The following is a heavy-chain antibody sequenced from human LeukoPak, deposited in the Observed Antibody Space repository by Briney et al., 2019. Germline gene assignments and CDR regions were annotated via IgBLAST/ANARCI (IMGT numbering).Heavy chain of an antibody. J-gene: IGHJ6*02. Sequence: SVKVSCKASGGTFSSYAISWVRQAPGQGLEWMGGIIPIFGTANYAQKFQGRVTITADESTSTAYMELSSLRSEDTAVYYCARAAYDFWSQERLRTNYYGMDVWGQGTTVTVSS. D-gene: IGHD3-3*01. CDR3: ARAAYDFWSQERLRTNYYGMDV. CDR1: GGTFSSYA. CDR2: IIPIFGTA. V-gene: IGHV1-69*13.